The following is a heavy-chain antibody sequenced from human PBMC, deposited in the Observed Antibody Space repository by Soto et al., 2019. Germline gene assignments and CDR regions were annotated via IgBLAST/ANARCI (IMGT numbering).Heavy chain of an antibody. CDR2: IYYSWTT. CDR1: GGSISSGGYY. V-gene: IGHV4-31*03. J-gene: IGHJ4*02. Sequence: QVQLQESGPGLVKPSQTMSLTCTVSGGSISSGGYYWIWIRQHPGKGLEWIGYIYYSWTTYYHPALKSRITSSVDPSKNLLYLKLSSVTAADTSVYNCARAAGDFGSGYYIDYCGQGTLVAVSA. D-gene: IGHD3-3*01. CDR3: ARAAGDFGSGYYIDY.